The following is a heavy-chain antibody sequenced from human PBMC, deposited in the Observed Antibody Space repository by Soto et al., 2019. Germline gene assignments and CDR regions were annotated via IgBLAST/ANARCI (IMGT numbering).Heavy chain of an antibody. D-gene: IGHD6-6*01. Sequence: GGSLRLSCAASGFTFSSYTMNWVRQAPGEGLEWVSSISSTGIYIYYADSVKGRFTISRDNAKNSLYLHMNSLRAEDTATYYCGRRDSSSSADYWGQGILVTVS. V-gene: IGHV3-21*06. CDR2: ISSTGIYI. CDR1: GFTFSSYT. CDR3: GRRDSSSSADY. J-gene: IGHJ4*02.